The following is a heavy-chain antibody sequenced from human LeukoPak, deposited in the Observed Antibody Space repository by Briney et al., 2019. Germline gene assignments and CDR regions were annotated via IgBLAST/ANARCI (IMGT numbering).Heavy chain of an antibody. J-gene: IGHJ4*02. CDR2: ISGSGGST. V-gene: IGHV3-23*01. CDR3: AKGDDYDILTGYYSYFDY. Sequence: GGSLRLSCAASGFTFSSYSMNWVRQAPGKGLEWVSAISGSGGSTYYADSVKGRFTISRDNSKNTLYLQMNSLRAEDTAVYYCAKGDDYDILTGYYSYFDYWGQGTLVTVSS. D-gene: IGHD3-9*01. CDR1: GFTFSSYS.